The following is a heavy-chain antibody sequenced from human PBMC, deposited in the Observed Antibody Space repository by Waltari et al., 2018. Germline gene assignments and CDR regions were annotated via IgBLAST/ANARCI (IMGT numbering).Heavy chain of an antibody. D-gene: IGHD6-13*01. J-gene: IGHJ4*02. CDR1: GYTFTSSD. Sequence: QVQLVQSGAEVTKPGASVTVPCKASGYTFTSSDINWVRQATGQGLEWMGWMNPNSGNTGYAQKFQGRGTMTRNTSISTAYMELSSLRSEDTAVYYCARGPYSSSWFDYWGQGTLVTVSS. V-gene: IGHV1-8*01. CDR3: ARGPYSSSWFDY. CDR2: MNPNSGNT.